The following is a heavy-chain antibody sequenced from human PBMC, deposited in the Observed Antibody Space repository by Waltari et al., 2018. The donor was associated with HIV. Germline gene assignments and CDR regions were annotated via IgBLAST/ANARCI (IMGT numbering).Heavy chain of an antibody. CDR3: ARKYQLLSSSLDY. J-gene: IGHJ4*02. D-gene: IGHD2-2*01. CDR1: GGSFSGYY. CDR2: INHSGST. Sequence: QVQLQQWGAGLLKPSETLSLTCAVYGGSFSGYYWSWIRQPPGKGLEWIGEINHSGSTNYNPALKSRGTISVDTSRTQFSLKLSSVTAADTAVYYCARKYQLLSSSLDYWGQGTLVTVSS. V-gene: IGHV4-34*01.